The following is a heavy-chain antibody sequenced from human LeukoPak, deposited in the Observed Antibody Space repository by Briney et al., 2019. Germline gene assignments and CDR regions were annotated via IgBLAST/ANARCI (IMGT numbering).Heavy chain of an antibody. Sequence: GTSLRLSCAASGFTFSSYGMHWVRQRPGKGLEWVTVMWSNESHKYYADSVKGRFTVSRDSAKSTLYLQIESLKVEDTAVYYCAREGLLTSPNNAFDVWGQGTM. CDR3: AREGLLTSPNNAFDV. J-gene: IGHJ3*01. D-gene: IGHD3-16*01. CDR2: MWSNESHK. CDR1: GFTFSSYG. V-gene: IGHV3-33*01.